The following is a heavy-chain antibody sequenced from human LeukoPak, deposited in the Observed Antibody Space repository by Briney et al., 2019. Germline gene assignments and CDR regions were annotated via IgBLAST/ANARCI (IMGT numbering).Heavy chain of an antibody. CDR2: IYYSGST. CDR1: GGSFSGYS. Sequence: SETLSLTCAVYGGSFSGYSWSWIRLPPGKGLEWIGSIYYSGSTYYNPSLKSRVSISVHTSKNQFSLKLRSVTAADTAVYYCARPVPSRLGWFDPWGQGTLVTVSS. CDR3: ARPVPSRLGWFDP. V-gene: IGHV4-34*01. J-gene: IGHJ5*02. D-gene: IGHD1-1*01.